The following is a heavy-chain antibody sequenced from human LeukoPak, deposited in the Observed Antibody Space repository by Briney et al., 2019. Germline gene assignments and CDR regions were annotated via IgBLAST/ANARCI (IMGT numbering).Heavy chain of an antibody. V-gene: IGHV3-48*01. D-gene: IGHD3-10*01. CDR3: AKDGSGSYYLPYSSFDY. Sequence: GGSLRLSCAASGFTFSIYSMSWVRQAPGKGLEWVSYISSSSSTISYADSVKGRFTISRDNSKNTLYLQMKSLRAEDTAVYYCAKDGSGSYYLPYSSFDYWGQGTLVTVSS. J-gene: IGHJ4*02. CDR2: ISSSSSTI. CDR1: GFTFSIYS.